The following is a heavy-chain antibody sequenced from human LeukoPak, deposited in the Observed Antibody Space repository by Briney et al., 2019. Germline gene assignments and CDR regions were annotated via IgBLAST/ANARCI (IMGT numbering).Heavy chain of an antibody. J-gene: IGHJ4*02. CDR1: GFTVSSNY. CDR3: AKKGGIAVATYYFDY. CDR2: IYSGGNT. D-gene: IGHD6-19*01. Sequence: GGSLRLSCEASGFTVSSNYLSWVRQAPGKGLECVSVIYSGGNTYYADSVKGRFTISRDNSKNTLYLQMNSLRAEDTAVYYCAKKGGIAVATYYFDYWGQGTLVTVSS. V-gene: IGHV3-53*01.